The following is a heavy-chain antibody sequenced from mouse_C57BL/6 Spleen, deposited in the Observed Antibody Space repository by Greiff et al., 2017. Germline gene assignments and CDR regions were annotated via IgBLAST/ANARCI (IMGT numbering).Heavy chain of an antibody. J-gene: IGHJ3*01. CDR2: ISDGGSYT. D-gene: IGHD1-1*01. V-gene: IGHV5-4*01. CDR3: ARDPYYGSSLAWFAY. CDR1: GFTFSSYA. Sequence: EVKLVESGGGLVKPGGSLKLSCAASGFTFSSYAMSWVRQTPEKRLEWVATISDGGSYTYYPDNVKGRFTISRDNAKNNLYLQMSHLKSEDTAMHYCARDPYYGSSLAWFAYWGQGTLVTVSA.